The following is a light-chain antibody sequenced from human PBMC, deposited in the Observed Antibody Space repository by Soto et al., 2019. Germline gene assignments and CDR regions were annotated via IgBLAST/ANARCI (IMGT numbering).Light chain of an antibody. CDR1: QSVTTSY. CDR2: GAS. V-gene: IGKV3-20*01. Sequence: EIVLTQSPGTLYLSPGERATLSCRASQSVTTSYLAWYQQKPGQAPRLLLYGASSRATGIPDRFSGSGSGTDFTLSISRLEPDDFAMYYCQQYGSYPLTFGGGTKVEI. CDR3: QQYGSYPLT. J-gene: IGKJ4*01.